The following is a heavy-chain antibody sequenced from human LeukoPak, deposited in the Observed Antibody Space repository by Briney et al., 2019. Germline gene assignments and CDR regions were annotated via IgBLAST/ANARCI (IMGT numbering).Heavy chain of an antibody. Sequence: PGGSLRLSCAASGFTFSSYGMHWVRQAPGKGREWVAVIWYDGSNKYYADSVKGRFTISRDNYKNTLYLQMNSLRAEDTAVYYCARNYCGGDCWYYGMDVWGQGTTVTVSS. V-gene: IGHV3-33*01. CDR2: IWYDGSNK. CDR1: GFTFSSYG. CDR3: ARNYCGGDCWYYGMDV. D-gene: IGHD2-21*02. J-gene: IGHJ6*02.